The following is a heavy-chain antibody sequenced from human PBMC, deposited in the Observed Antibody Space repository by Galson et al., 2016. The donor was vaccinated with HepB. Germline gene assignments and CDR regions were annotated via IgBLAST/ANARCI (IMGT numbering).Heavy chain of an antibody. CDR3: ARVDSAMAYFFDY. Sequence: SLRLSCAASGFTFSDYYMSWIRQTPGKGLEWLSYISGSGSPIYLADSVKCRFTISRENAKNSLYLQMNSLRAEDTALYYCARVDSAMAYFFDYWGQGALVTGSS. CDR1: GFTFSDYY. V-gene: IGHV3-11*01. CDR2: ISGSGSPI. J-gene: IGHJ4*02. D-gene: IGHD5-18*01.